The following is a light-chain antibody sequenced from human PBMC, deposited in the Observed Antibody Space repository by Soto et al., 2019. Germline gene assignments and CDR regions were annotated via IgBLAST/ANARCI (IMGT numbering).Light chain of an antibody. Sequence: EIVMTQSPVTLSASPGESATLSCRASQSVDNNVAWYQQKPGQAPRLLIVGSFARATGIPARFSGSGSGTEFTLTINSLQAEDCAVYYCQQYYNWPRTFGQGTRLEIK. CDR3: QQYYNWPRT. CDR2: GSF. V-gene: IGKV3-15*01. CDR1: QSVDNN. J-gene: IGKJ5*01.